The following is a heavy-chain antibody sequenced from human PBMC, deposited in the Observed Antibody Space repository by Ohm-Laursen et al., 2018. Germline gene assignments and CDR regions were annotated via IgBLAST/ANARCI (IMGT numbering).Heavy chain of an antibody. CDR3: ARHRREEQGGGGYDY. Sequence: GTLSLTWPVYGGSFSGYYWSWIRQPPGKGLEWIGEINHSGSTNYNPSLKSRVTISVDTSKNQFSLNLTSVTAADTAVYYCARHRREEQGGGGYDYWGQGTLVTVSS. D-gene: IGHD1/OR15-1a*01. CDR1: GGSFSGYY. V-gene: IGHV4-34*01. CDR2: INHSGST. J-gene: IGHJ4*02.